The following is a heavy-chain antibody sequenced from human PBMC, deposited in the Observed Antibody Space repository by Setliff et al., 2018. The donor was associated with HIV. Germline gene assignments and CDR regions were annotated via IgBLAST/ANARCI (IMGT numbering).Heavy chain of an antibody. J-gene: IGHJ4*02. CDR3: ARLPRQLLKGAAAYLDY. CDR2: IHTSGST. V-gene: IGHV4-61*09. Sequence: SETLSLTCTVFGGSINSDSYYWTWIRQPAGKGLEWIGHIHTSGSTNYNPSLKSRVTISIDTSKNQFSLKLRSATATDTALYYCARLPRQLLKGAAAYLDYWGQGTLVTVSS. CDR1: GGSINSDSYY. D-gene: IGHD5-18*01.